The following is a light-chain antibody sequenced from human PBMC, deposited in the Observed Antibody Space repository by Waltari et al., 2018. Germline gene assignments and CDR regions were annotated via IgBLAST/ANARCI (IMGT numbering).Light chain of an antibody. CDR2: WAS. CDR1: RSVLYSSSNKKY. V-gene: IGKV4-1*01. Sequence: DIVMTQSPDSLAVSLGERATINCRSSRSVLYSSSNKKYITWYQQKPGQPPKLLIYWASTRESGVPDRSSGSGSGTDFTLTISSLQAEDVAVYYCQQYYSTPWTFGQGTKVEIK. CDR3: QQYYSTPWT. J-gene: IGKJ1*01.